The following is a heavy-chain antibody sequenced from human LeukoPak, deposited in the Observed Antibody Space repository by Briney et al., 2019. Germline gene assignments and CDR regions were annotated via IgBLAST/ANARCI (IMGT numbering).Heavy chain of an antibody. Sequence: PSETLSLTCTVSGGSISSISYYWGWIRQPPGRGLEWIGSIFYSGSTYYNPSLKSRVTISVDTSKNQFSLKLTSVTAADTAVYYCARPYSRSDWYFDLWGRGTLVTVSS. CDR3: ARPYSRSDWYFDL. CDR2: IFYSGST. V-gene: IGHV4-39*01. CDR1: GGSISSISYY. D-gene: IGHD6-6*01. J-gene: IGHJ2*01.